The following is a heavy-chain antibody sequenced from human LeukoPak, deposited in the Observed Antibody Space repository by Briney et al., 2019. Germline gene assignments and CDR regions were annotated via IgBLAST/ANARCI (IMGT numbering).Heavy chain of an antibody. CDR3: ARVPEAVAGSNWFDP. D-gene: IGHD6-19*01. V-gene: IGHV1-69*13. Sequence: SVKVSRKASGGTFSSYAISWVRQAPGQGLEWMGGIIPIFGTANYAQKFQGRVTITADESTSTAYMELSSLRSEDTAVYYCARVPEAVAGSNWFDPWGQGTLVTVSS. CDR1: GGTFSSYA. CDR2: IIPIFGTA. J-gene: IGHJ5*02.